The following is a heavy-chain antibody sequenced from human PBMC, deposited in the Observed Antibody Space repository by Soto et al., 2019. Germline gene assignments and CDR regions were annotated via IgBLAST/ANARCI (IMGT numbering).Heavy chain of an antibody. CDR1: CRPVGSGGYY. D-gene: IGHD3-22*01. Sequence: PSETLSLTCTFSCRPVGSGGYYWTWIRQHPGRGLEWIGSIYHIGSPYYNPSLENRVTISLDTAKNQFSLNLTSVTAADTAIYYCVRDRALDSSGHWFDTWGQGTLVTVSS. CDR3: VRDRALDSSGHWFDT. V-gene: IGHV4-31*03. J-gene: IGHJ5*02. CDR2: IYHIGSP.